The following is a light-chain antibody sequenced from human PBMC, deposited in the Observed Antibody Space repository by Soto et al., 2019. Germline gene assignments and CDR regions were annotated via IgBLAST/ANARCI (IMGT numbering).Light chain of an antibody. CDR3: SSYAASDNFVV. Sequence: QSALTQPPSASGSPGQSVTISCTGTSSDVGGYNYVSWYQQHPGKAPKLMIYEVFKRPSWVPDRFSGSKSGNTASLTVSGLQAEDEADYYCSSYAASDNFVVFGGGTKLTVL. CDR2: EVF. CDR1: SSDVGGYNY. V-gene: IGLV2-8*01. J-gene: IGLJ2*01.